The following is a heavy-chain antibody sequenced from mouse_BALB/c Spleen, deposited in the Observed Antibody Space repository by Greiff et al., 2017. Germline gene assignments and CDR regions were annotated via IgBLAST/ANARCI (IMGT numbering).Heavy chain of an antibody. D-gene: IGHD1-1*01. CDR1: GYSITSDYA. V-gene: IGHV3-2*02. CDR2: ISYSGST. Sequence: ESGPGLVKPSQSLSLTCTVTGYSITSDYAWNWIRQFPGNKLEWMGYISYSGSTSYNPSLKSRISITRDTSKNQFFLQLNSVTTEDTATYYCARGDYYGSSYPWFAYWGQGTLVTVSA. J-gene: IGHJ3*01. CDR3: ARGDYYGSSYPWFAY.